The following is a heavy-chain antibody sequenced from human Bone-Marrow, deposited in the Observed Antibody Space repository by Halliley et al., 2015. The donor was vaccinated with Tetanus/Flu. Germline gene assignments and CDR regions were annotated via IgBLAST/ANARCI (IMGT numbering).Heavy chain of an antibody. V-gene: IGHV5-10-1*01. D-gene: IGHD1-7*01. CDR2: IAPSGSST. Sequence: LGWMGRIAPSGSSTVYSPSFQGLITIPADKSISTAYVQWNSLQASDTAMYYCARLELDWYFDVWGRGAPVTVSS. CDR3: ARLELDWYFDV. J-gene: IGHJ2*01.